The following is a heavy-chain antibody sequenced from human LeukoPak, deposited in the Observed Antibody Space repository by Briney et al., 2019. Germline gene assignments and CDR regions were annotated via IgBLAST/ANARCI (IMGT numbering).Heavy chain of an antibody. CDR2: IYYSGST. V-gene: IGHV4-59*01. J-gene: IGHJ3*01. D-gene: IGHD2/OR15-2a*01. CDR1: GGSISAYY. Sequence: PSETLSLTCTVSGGSISAYYWSWIRQPPGKGLEWIGDIYYSGSTNYNPSLKSRVTISVDTSKNQFSLTLSSVTAADTAVYYCARGGNGVLLPLGAFDVWGQGTMVTVSS. CDR3: ARGGNGVLLPLGAFDV.